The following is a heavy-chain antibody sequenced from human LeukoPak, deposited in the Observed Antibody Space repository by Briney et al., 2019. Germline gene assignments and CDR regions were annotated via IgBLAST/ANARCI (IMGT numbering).Heavy chain of an antibody. CDR2: IYTSGST. V-gene: IGHV4-4*07. CDR1: GGSISSYY. J-gene: IGHJ6*03. CDR3: ARGLSSSWPYYYYYYMDV. Sequence: PSETLSLTCTVSGGSISSYYWSWIRQPAGKGLEWIGRIYTSGSTNYNPSLKSRVTMSVDTSKNQFSLKLSSVTAADTAVYYCARGLSSSWPYYYYYYMDVWGKGTTVTVSS. D-gene: IGHD6-13*01.